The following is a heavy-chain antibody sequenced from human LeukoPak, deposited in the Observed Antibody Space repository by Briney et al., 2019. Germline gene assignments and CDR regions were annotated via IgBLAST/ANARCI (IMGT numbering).Heavy chain of an antibody. CDR1: GFPFSSYE. J-gene: IGHJ6*03. CDR2: ISSSCSTI. Sequence: GGSLTLPCAASGFPFSSYEMNWVRQAPGKGLEWVSYISSSCSTIYYADSVKGRFTISRDNAKNSLYLQMNSLRAEDTAVFYCAKDPGVGLAPYYMGVWGKGTTVTISS. CDR3: AKDPGVGLAPYYMGV. V-gene: IGHV3-48*03.